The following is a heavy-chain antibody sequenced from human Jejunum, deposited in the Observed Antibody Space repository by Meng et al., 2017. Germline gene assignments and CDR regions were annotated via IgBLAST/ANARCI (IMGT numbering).Heavy chain of an antibody. CDR1: GGSVSSAGYQ. Sequence: QGPLQESGPGLVRPSETLSLICFVSGGSVSSAGYQWSWIRQPPGKGLEWIGYASTNYNPSLKSRVTISVDTSKNQFSLRLTSVTAADTAVYYCARDHMGSLDYWGQGILVTVSS. J-gene: IGHJ4*02. D-gene: IGHD1-26*01. V-gene: IGHV4-61*08. CDR3: ARDHMGSLDY. CDR2: AST.